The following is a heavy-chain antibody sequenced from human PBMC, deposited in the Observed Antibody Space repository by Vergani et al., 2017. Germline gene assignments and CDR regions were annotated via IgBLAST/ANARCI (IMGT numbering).Heavy chain of an antibody. D-gene: IGHD4-11*01. Sequence: QVQLVQSGAEVKKPGASVQVSCKVSGYNLTELSMPWVRQAPGKGLEWMGGFDPEDGETIYAQKYQGRVTMTEDTSTDTAYMELSSLRSEDTAVYYCATAFPVTDGGGWFDPWGQASLVTVSS. J-gene: IGHJ5*02. V-gene: IGHV1-24*01. CDR3: ATAFPVTDGGGWFDP. CDR2: FDPEDGET. CDR1: GYNLTELS.